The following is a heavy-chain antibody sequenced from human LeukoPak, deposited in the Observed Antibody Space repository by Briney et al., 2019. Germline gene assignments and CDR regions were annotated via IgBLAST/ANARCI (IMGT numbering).Heavy chain of an antibody. J-gene: IGHJ6*03. CDR2: IYTSGST. Sequence: SETLSLTCTVSGGSISSYYWSWIRQPAGKGLEWIGRIYTSGSTNYNPSLKSRVTMSVDTSKNQFSLKLSSVTAADTAVYYCARETGSGSYSYYYYYMDVWGKGTTVTVSS. V-gene: IGHV4-4*07. CDR3: ARETGSGSYSYYYYYMDV. CDR1: GGSISSYY. D-gene: IGHD1-26*01.